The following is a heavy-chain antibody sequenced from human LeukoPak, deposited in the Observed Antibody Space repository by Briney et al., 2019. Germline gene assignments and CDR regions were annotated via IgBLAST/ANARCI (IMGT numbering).Heavy chain of an antibody. V-gene: IGHV3-30*01. D-gene: IGHD2-15*01. CDR2: IAYDGSNK. CDR1: GFTFNDYA. Sequence: PGESLRLSCAASGFTFNDYAMHWVRQAPGKGLEWVAVIAYDGSNKCYADPVEDRFTISRDNSKNTLYVEMNSLRADDTAVYYCARDAGAYCSVRSCMGWFGPWGQGTLVTVSS. CDR3: ARDAGAYCSVRSCMGWFGP. J-gene: IGHJ5*02.